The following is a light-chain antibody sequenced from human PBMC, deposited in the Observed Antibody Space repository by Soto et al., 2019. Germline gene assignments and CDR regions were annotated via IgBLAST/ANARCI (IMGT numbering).Light chain of an antibody. V-gene: IGKV3-20*01. CDR3: QQYGSSLWT. CDR2: GAS. J-gene: IGKJ1*01. CDR1: QSVSSSY. Sequence: EIVLTQSPGTLSLSPGERATLSCRASQSVSSSYLAWYQQKPGQAPRLLIYGASSRATGFPDRFSGSGSGTDFTLTISRLEPEDFAVYYCQQYGSSLWTLGQGTKVEIK.